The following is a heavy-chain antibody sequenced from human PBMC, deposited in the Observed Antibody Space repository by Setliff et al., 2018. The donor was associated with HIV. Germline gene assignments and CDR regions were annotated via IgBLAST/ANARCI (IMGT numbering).Heavy chain of an antibody. CDR3: ARPHSGRGGGAYFDP. D-gene: IGHD6-19*01. CDR1: GDSITSGHFY. V-gene: IGHV4-39*01. J-gene: IGHJ5*02. CDR2: ILDGRVT. Sequence: PSETLSLTCTVSGDSITSGHFYWGWIRQAPGKGLEWIGNILDGRVTFFNPSLRGRVTISVDASKNQVSLTLRSVTAADSAVYHCARPHSGRGGGAYFDPWGQGILVTVS.